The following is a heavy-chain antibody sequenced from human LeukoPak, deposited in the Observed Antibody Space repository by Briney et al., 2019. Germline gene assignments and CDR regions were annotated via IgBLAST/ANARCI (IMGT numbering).Heavy chain of an antibody. CDR1: GFTFSSSG. V-gene: IGHV3-23*01. Sequence: GGALRLSCAASGFTFSSSGMSWVRQAPGKGLEWVSTISASGDNTYYADSVKGRFTISRDDSKKKLYLQMNSLRAEDTAVYYCAKGYYGSGTYGWFDPWGQGTLVTVSS. J-gene: IGHJ5*02. D-gene: IGHD3-10*01. CDR2: ISASGDNT. CDR3: AKGYYGSGTYGWFDP.